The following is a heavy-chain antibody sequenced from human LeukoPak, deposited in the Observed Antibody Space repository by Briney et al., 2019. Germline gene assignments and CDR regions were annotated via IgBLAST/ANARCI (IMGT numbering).Heavy chain of an antibody. CDR1: GGSISNYY. Sequence: PSETLTLTCTVSGGSISNYYYSWIRQPPGKGQAWIGYIYYSGSTNYNPSLNTRVTISVDTSKNQSSLKLSSVTAADTAVYYCTSYYYDSRSWFDPWGQGTLVTVSS. CDR2: IYYSGST. J-gene: IGHJ5*02. D-gene: IGHD3-22*01. CDR3: TSYYYDSRSWFDP. V-gene: IGHV4-59*01.